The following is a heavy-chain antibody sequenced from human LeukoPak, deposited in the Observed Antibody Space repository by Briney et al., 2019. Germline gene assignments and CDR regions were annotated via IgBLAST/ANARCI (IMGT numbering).Heavy chain of an antibody. CDR2: ISYDGTNT. Sequence: GGSLRLSCVASGFIFSSYAMHWVRQAPGKGLEWVAVISYDGTNTDYADSVKGRFTVSRDNSKNALYLQMNSLRAEDTAVYYCARCRDYDFWSGSAVDYWGQGTLVTVSS. D-gene: IGHD3-3*01. CDR3: ARCRDYDFWSGSAVDY. J-gene: IGHJ4*02. CDR1: GFIFSSYA. V-gene: IGHV3-30-3*01.